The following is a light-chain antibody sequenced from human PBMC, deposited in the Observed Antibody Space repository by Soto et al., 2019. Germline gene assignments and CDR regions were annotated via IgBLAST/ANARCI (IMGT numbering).Light chain of an antibody. J-gene: IGKJ1*01. Sequence: EIVITQSPATLSVSPGERATLSCRASQSVSNNLAWYQQTPGQAPRLLIYGASTRATGIPARFSGSGSGTEFTLTISSLQSEDFAVYYCQQYNDWPRTFGQGTKV. CDR3: QQYNDWPRT. V-gene: IGKV3-15*01. CDR1: QSVSNN. CDR2: GAS.